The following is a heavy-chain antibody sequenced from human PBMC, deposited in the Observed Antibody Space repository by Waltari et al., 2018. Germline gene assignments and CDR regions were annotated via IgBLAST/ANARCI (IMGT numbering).Heavy chain of an antibody. J-gene: IGHJ4*02. V-gene: IGHV1-69*10. CDR3: ARDPTTTVTTSTL. CDR1: GGTFSSYA. CDR2: VLPILDIA. D-gene: IGHD4-17*01. Sequence: QVQLVQSGAEVKKPGSSVKVSCKASGGTFSSYAISWVRQAPGQGLEWMGGVLPILDIANDAQKFQGRVTITADKSTSTAYMELSSLRSEDTAVYYGARDPTTTVTTSTLWGQGTLVTVSS.